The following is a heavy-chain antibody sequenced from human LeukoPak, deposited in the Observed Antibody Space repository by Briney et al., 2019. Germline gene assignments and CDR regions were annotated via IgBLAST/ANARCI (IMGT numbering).Heavy chain of an antibody. CDR3: ARGGYSSGWYISNFGWFDP. Sequence: GSLRLSCAASRFTFSSYGMHWIRQPPGKGLEWIGEINHSGSTNYNPSLKSRVTISVDTSKNQFSLKLSSVTAADTAVYYCARGGYSSGWYISNFGWFDPWGQGTLVTVSS. J-gene: IGHJ5*02. V-gene: IGHV4-34*01. CDR2: INHSGST. D-gene: IGHD6-19*01. CDR1: RFTFSSYG.